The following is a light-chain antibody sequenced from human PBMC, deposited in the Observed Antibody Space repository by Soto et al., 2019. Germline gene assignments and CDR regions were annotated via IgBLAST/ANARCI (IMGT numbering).Light chain of an antibody. Sequence: DIQMTQSPPTLPASAGDRVTITCRASQYISRWFAWYQHKPGKAPVLLIYDASTLQGGFPSRFSGTGSGTEFTLTLSSLQPEDFATYYCQQYNAYYSFGQGTKV. V-gene: IGKV1-5*01. J-gene: IGKJ2*03. CDR2: DAS. CDR3: QQYNAYYS. CDR1: QYISRW.